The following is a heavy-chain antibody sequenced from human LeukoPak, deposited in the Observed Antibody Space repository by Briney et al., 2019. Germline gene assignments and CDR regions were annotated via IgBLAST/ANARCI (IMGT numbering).Heavy chain of an antibody. V-gene: IGHV3-53*01. CDR1: GFTVSSNY. D-gene: IGHD3-10*01. J-gene: IGHJ6*03. Sequence: PGGSLRLSCAASGFTVSSNYMSWVRQAPGKGLEWVSVIYSGGSTYYADSVKGRFTISRDNSKNTLYLQMNSLRAEDTAVYYCTGSVSSQSELNSGSGSYWDYYYYYMDVWGKGTTVTVSS. CDR3: TGSVSSQSELNSGSGSYWDYYYYYMDV. CDR2: IYSGGST.